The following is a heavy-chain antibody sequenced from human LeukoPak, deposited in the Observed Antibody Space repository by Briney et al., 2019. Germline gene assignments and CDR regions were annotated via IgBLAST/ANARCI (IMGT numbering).Heavy chain of an antibody. V-gene: IGHV3-7*01. CDR1: GFTFSSYW. J-gene: IGHJ4*02. CDR2: IKQDGSEK. CDR3: ARAPRPIFALNTPTYFDY. Sequence: GGSLRLSCAASGFTFSSYWMSWVRQAPGKGLEWVANIKQDGSEKYYVDSVKGRFTISRDNAKNSLYLQMNSLRAEDTAVYYCARAPRPIFALNTPTYFDYWGQGTLVTVSS.